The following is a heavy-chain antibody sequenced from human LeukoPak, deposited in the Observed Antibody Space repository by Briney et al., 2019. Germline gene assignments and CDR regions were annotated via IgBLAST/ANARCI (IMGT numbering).Heavy chain of an antibody. CDR3: VRGQATAWGLDY. J-gene: IGHJ4*02. D-gene: IGHD6-13*01. V-gene: IGHV3-74*01. Sequence: PGGSLRLSCAASGFAFSSNWMHWVRQAPGKGLVWVSHISTDARTITYAAFVKGRFTISRDNAKNTLYLQMNSLRAEDTALYYCVRGQATAWGLDYWGQETLVTVSS. CDR1: GFAFSSNW. CDR2: ISTDARTI.